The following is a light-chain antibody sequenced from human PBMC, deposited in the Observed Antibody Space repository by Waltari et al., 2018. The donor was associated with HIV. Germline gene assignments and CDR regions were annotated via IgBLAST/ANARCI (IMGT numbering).Light chain of an antibody. J-gene: IGLJ2*01. Sequence: SYELTQPPSVSVSPGQTARITCSGDALPKQYASWAQQKAGQAPVLVISKDSERPSGIPERFSGSSSGTTVTLTISGVQAEDEADYNCQSADSSGTDLIFGGGTKLTVL. V-gene: IGLV3-25*03. CDR1: ALPKQY. CDR2: KDS. CDR3: QSADSSGTDLI.